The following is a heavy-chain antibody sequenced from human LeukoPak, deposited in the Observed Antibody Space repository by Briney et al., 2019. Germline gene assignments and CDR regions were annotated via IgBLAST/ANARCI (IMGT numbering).Heavy chain of an antibody. Sequence: PGGSLRLSCAASGVTLSSYAMSWVRQAPGKGLEWVSAISGSGGSTYYADSVKGRFTISRDNSKNTLYLQMNSLRAEDTAVYYCAKEETVAATGTSDYWGQGTLVTVSS. CDR3: AKEETVAATGTSDY. CDR2: ISGSGGST. D-gene: IGHD6-19*01. CDR1: GVTLSSYA. V-gene: IGHV3-23*01. J-gene: IGHJ4*02.